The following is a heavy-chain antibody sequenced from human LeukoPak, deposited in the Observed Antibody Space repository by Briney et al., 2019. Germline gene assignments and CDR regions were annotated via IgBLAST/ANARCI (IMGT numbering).Heavy chain of an antibody. CDR2: LKQDGSEK. Sequence: GGSLRLSCAASGFTFSSYWMTWVRQAPGKGLEWVANLKQDGSEKYYVDSVKGRFTISRDNSKNTLYLQMNSLRAEDTAVYYCATDYYDSSGYYYGGNYFDYWGQGTLVTVSS. J-gene: IGHJ4*02. CDR3: ATDYYDSSGYYYGGNYFDY. CDR1: GFTFSSYW. D-gene: IGHD3-22*01. V-gene: IGHV3-7*03.